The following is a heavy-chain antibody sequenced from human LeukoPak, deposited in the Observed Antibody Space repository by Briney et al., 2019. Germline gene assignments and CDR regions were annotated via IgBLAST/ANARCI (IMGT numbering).Heavy chain of an antibody. D-gene: IGHD6-19*01. CDR2: IYYSGST. J-gene: IGHJ4*02. V-gene: IGHV4-39*01. CDR3: ARTYSSGWYYFDY. Sequence: SETLSLTCTVSGGSISSSSYYWGWIRQPPGKGLEWIGSIYYSGSTYYNPSLKSRVTISVDTSKNQFSLKLSSVTAADTAVYYCARTYSSGWYYFDYWGQGTLVTVSS. CDR1: GGSISSSSYY.